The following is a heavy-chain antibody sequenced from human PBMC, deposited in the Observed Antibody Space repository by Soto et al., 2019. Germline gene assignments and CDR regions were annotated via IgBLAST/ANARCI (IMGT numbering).Heavy chain of an antibody. CDR1: GGSISSSSYY. CDR2: IYYSGST. CDR3: ARDRTTGTTNWFDP. D-gene: IGHD1-7*01. J-gene: IGHJ5*02. V-gene: IGHV4-39*07. Sequence: SETLSLTCTVSGGSISSSSYYWGWIRQPPGKGLEWIGSIYYSGSTYYNPSLKSRVTISVDTSKNQFSLKLSSVTAADTAVYYCARDRTTGTTNWFDPWGQGTLVTVSS.